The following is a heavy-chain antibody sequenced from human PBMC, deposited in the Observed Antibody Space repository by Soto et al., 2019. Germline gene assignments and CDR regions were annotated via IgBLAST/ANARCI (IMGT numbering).Heavy chain of an antibody. CDR1: RGTFSRYA. CDR2: INPVFGAP. D-gene: IGHD6-19*01. Sequence: QVQLVQSGAEVKKPGSSVKVSCKASRGTFSRYAINWVRQAPGQGLEYMGGINPVFGAPKYAQKFQGRVTITADESTSTVYMEVSSLRSDDTAVYYCARRAVAGTSDFDYWGQGTLVTVSS. V-gene: IGHV1-69*01. CDR3: ARRAVAGTSDFDY. J-gene: IGHJ4*02.